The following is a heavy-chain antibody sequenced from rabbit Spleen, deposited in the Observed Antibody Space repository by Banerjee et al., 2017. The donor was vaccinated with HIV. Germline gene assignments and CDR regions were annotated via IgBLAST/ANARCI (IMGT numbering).Heavy chain of an antibody. V-gene: IGHV1S47*01. Sequence: QEQLVESGGGLVQPGGSLKLSCTASGFDFSNYGVTWVRQAPGKGLEWIDYIEPIFGNTFSGSWVNGRFTITCHNAQNTLYLQLNSLTAADTDTYFCVRDQAGDAAYGTYYLNLWGQGTLVTVS. CDR1: GFDFSNYG. D-gene: IGHD6-1*01. J-gene: IGHJ4*01. CDR3: VRDQAGDAAYGTYYLNL. CDR2: IEPIFGNT.